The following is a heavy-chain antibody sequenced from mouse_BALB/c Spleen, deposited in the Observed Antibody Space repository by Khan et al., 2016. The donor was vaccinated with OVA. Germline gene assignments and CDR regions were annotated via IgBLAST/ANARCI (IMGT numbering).Heavy chain of an antibody. J-gene: IGHJ4*01. Sequence: QIQLVQSGPELKKPGETVRISCKASGYTFTTAGIQWVQKMPGKGLKWIGWINTHSGVPKYAEDFKGRFAFSSVISVNTAYLQITNLKNEDTATYFYARGGAAYYRNDGGAMEYWGQGTSVTVSS. D-gene: IGHD2-14*01. V-gene: IGHV9-4*02. CDR2: INTHSGVP. CDR3: ARGGAAYYRNDGGAMEY. CDR1: GYTFTTAG.